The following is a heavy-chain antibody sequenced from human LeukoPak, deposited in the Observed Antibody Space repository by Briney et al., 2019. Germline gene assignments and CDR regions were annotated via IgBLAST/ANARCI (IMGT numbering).Heavy chain of an antibody. D-gene: IGHD6-13*01. Sequence: GGSLRLSCAASGFTFSSYAMSWVRQAPGKGLEWVSAISGSGGSTYYADSVKGRFTISRDNAKNSLYLQMNSLRAEDTAVYYCARIGAGSSRDYWGQGTLVTVSS. J-gene: IGHJ4*02. CDR1: GFTFSSYA. V-gene: IGHV3-23*01. CDR3: ARIGAGSSRDY. CDR2: ISGSGGST.